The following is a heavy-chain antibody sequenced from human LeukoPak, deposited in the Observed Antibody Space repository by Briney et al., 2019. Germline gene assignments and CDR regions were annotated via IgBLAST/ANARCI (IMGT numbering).Heavy chain of an antibody. D-gene: IGHD6-19*01. CDR2: ISAYNGNT. CDR1: GGTFSSYA. V-gene: IGHV1-18*01. J-gene: IGHJ4*02. Sequence: GASVKVSCKASGGTFSSYAISWVRQAPGQGLEWMGWISAYNGNTNYAQKLQGRVTMTTDTSTSTAYMELRSLRSDDTAVYYCAREGRDWQWKGIDYWGQGTLVTVSS. CDR3: AREGRDWQWKGIDY.